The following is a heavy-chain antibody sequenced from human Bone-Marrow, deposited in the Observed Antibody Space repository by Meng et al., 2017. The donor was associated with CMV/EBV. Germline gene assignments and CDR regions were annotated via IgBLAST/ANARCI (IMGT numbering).Heavy chain of an antibody. CDR2: IYHSGST. CDR3: ARGGAVAGREAD. Sequence: SEPLSLTCTVSGYSISSGYYWGWIRQPPGKGLEWIGSIYHSGSTYYNPSLKSRVTISVDTSKNQFSPKLSSVTAADTAVYYCARGGAVAGREADWGQGTLVTVSS. D-gene: IGHD6-19*01. J-gene: IGHJ4*02. CDR1: GYSISSGYY. V-gene: IGHV4-38-2*02.